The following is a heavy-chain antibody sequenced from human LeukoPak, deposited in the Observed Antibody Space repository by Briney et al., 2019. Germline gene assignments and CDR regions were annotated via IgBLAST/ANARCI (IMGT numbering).Heavy chain of an antibody. CDR2: INHSGST. J-gene: IGHJ4*02. Sequence: SETLSLTCAVYGGSFSGYYWSWIRQPPGKGLEWIGEINHSGSTNYNPSLKSRVTISVDTSKNQFSLKLSSVTAADTAVYYCASMGRGVTITNYWGQGTLVTVSS. D-gene: IGHD3-10*01. CDR1: GGSFSGYY. CDR3: ASMGRGVTITNY. V-gene: IGHV4-34*01.